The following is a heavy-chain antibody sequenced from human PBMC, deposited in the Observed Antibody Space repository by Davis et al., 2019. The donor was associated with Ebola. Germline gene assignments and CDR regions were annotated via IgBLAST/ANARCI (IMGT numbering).Heavy chain of an antibody. Sequence: GESLKISCAASGFNFRSYGMHWVRQAPDKGLEWVAVIWYDGSRKYYGDSVKGRFTISRDNSNNLLYLQMNSLRAEDTAVYYCARVVWDSGYDRRIDYWGQGTLVTVSS. CDR2: IWYDGSRK. J-gene: IGHJ4*02. CDR3: ARVVWDSGYDRRIDY. CDR1: GFNFRSYG. D-gene: IGHD5-12*01. V-gene: IGHV3-33*01.